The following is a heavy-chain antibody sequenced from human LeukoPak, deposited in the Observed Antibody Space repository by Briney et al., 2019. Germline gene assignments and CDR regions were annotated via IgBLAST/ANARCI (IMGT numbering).Heavy chain of an antibody. D-gene: IGHD1-26*01. CDR1: GGSISSYY. CDR3: ARDLRYSGSYYVLDY. J-gene: IGHJ4*02. V-gene: IGHV4-59*01. CDR2: IYYSGST. Sequence: SETLSLTCTVSGGSISSYYWSWIRQPPGKGLEWIGYIYYSGSTNYNPSLKSRATISVDTSKNQFSLKLSSVTAADTAVYYCARDLRYSGSYYVLDYWGQGTLVTVSS.